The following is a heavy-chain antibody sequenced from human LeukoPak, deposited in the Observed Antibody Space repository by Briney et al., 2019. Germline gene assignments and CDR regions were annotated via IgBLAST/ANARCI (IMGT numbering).Heavy chain of an antibody. V-gene: IGHV4-59*08. Sequence: SETLSLTCTVSGGSISSYYWSWIRQPPGKGLEWIGYVYYSGSTNYNPSLKSRVTISVDTSKNQFSLKLSSVTAADTAVYYCATSLSEHDYGDPYSYFDLWGRGTLVTVSS. D-gene: IGHD4-17*01. CDR2: VYYSGST. CDR1: GGSISSYY. CDR3: ATSLSEHDYGDPYSYFDL. J-gene: IGHJ2*01.